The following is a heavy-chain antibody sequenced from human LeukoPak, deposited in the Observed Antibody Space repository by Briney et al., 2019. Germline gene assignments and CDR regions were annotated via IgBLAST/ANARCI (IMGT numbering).Heavy chain of an antibody. Sequence: SVKVSCKASGGTLSSYAISWVRQAPGQGLEWMGMIIPSDGFTTYAQKFQGRLTMTRDMSTSTVYMELSSLRSEDTALYYCATAGRRLFGVLIPLSFDYWGQGTLVTVSS. V-gene: IGHV1-69*04. CDR1: GGTLSSYA. CDR2: IIPSDGFT. CDR3: ATAGRRLFGVLIPLSFDY. D-gene: IGHD3-3*01. J-gene: IGHJ4*02.